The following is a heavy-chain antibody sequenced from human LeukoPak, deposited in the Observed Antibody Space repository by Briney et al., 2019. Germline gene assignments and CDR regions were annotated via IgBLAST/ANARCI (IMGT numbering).Heavy chain of an antibody. CDR3: ARDSTRILGLFDY. V-gene: IGHV3-48*01. CDR1: GFTFGTYG. J-gene: IGHJ4*02. Sequence: GGSLRRSCASSGFTFGTYGMNWVRQAPEKGLEWVSYISSRSDSENYADSVKGRFTISRDNIRNLLYLQMNSLRAEDTAVYFCARDSTRILGLFDYWGQGTLVTISS. D-gene: IGHD2/OR15-2a*01. CDR2: ISSRSDSE.